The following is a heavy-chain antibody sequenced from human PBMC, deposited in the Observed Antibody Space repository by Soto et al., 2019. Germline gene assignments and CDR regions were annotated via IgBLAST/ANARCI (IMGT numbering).Heavy chain of an antibody. J-gene: IGHJ4*02. Sequence: QVHLVQSGAELRKPGSSVRVSCKASGDTFNSYTINWVRQAPGLGLEWMGRTIPILSMSNYALKFQGRLTITADKPQSPAYMVMSSLRSEDTAIYYCATSYGSGSQAFDYWGQGALVTVSS. CDR2: TIPILSMS. V-gene: IGHV1-69*02. D-gene: IGHD3-10*01. CDR1: GDTFNSYT. CDR3: ATSYGSGSQAFDY.